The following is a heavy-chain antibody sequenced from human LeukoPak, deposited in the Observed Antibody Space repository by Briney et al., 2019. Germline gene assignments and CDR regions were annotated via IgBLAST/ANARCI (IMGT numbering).Heavy chain of an antibody. V-gene: IGHV5-51*01. Sequence: GESLKISCKGSGYSFTSYWIGWVRQMPGKGLEWMGIIYPGDSDTRYSPSFQGQVTISADKSISTACLQWSSLKASDTAMYYCARQVQAVAARGHYYYYMDVWGKGTTVTVSS. D-gene: IGHD6-19*01. J-gene: IGHJ6*03. CDR3: ARQVQAVAARGHYYYYMDV. CDR2: IYPGDSDT. CDR1: GYSFTSYW.